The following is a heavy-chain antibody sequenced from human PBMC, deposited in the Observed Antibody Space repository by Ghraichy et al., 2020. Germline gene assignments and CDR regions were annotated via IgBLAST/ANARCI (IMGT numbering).Heavy chain of an antibody. V-gene: IGHV4-39*07. Sequence: SETLSLTCTVSGGSISSSSYYWGWIRQPPGKGLEWIGSIYYSGSTYYNPSLKSRVTISVDTSKNQFSLKLSSVTAADTAVYYCARLTTYYDFWSGYYTVYYYYYMDVWGKGTTVTVSS. CDR3: ARLTTYYDFWSGYYTVYYYYYMDV. CDR1: GGSISSSSYY. J-gene: IGHJ6*03. D-gene: IGHD3-3*01. CDR2: IYYSGST.